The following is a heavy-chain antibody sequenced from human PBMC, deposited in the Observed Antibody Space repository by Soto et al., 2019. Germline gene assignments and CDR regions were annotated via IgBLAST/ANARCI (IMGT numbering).Heavy chain of an antibody. Sequence: QVQLVQSGAEVKKPGASMRVSCKTSGYAFTNYDIHWVRQSTGQGLEWIGWMSPNSGRTGFAQRFQDRVNMTSNPSISTAYLHVASLTSEDPAVYYCARGLDFWSGYSQPDSWGQGTLVTVSS. CDR3: ARGLDFWSGYSQPDS. D-gene: IGHD3-3*01. CDR2: MSPNSGRT. CDR1: GYAFTNYD. J-gene: IGHJ4*02. V-gene: IGHV1-8*01.